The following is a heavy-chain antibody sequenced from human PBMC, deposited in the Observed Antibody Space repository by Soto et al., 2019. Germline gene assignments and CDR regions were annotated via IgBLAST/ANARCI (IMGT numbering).Heavy chain of an antibody. CDR1: TDSFTDYY. Sequence: QVRLHESGPGLVKPSETLSLTCTVSTDSFTDYYWSWIRQPPGKGLEWIGSIYHTGNTNYNPSLGRRVIMSVNTSKIHFALSLSSVTAADTAVYYCARDVGIHDAFDIWGQGTLVTVSS. D-gene: IGHD5-18*01. V-gene: IGHV4-59*13. CDR2: IYHTGNT. J-gene: IGHJ3*02. CDR3: ARDVGIHDAFDI.